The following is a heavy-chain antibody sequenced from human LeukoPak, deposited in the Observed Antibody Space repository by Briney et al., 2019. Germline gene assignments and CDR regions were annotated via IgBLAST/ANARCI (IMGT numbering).Heavy chain of an antibody. CDR3: ARRRYYYDSSGYYKDGGYYFDY. Sequence: SETLSHTCTVSGGSISSYYWSWIRQPPGKGLEWIGYIYYSGSTNYNPSLKSRVTISVDTSKNQFSLKLSSVTAADTAVYYCARRRYYYDSSGYYKDGGYYFDYWGQGTLVTVSS. CDR2: IYYSGST. J-gene: IGHJ4*02. D-gene: IGHD3-22*01. V-gene: IGHV4-59*08. CDR1: GGSISSYY.